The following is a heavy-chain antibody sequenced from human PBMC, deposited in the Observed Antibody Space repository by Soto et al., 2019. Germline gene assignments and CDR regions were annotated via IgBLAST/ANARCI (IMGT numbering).Heavy chain of an antibody. J-gene: IGHJ6*03. D-gene: IGHD2-2*01. CDR2: INHSGSA. CDR3: ASTGSSTRWRTPYSYYMDV. CDR1: GRSFSGYH. V-gene: IGHV4-34*01. Sequence: SETLSLTCAIHGRSFSGYHWCWIRQPPGKGPEWIGDINHSGSANYNPTLKRRVTTSVDTSKNQFSLKLGSVTAADTAVYYCASTGSSTRWRTPYSYYMDVWGKGTTVTVSS.